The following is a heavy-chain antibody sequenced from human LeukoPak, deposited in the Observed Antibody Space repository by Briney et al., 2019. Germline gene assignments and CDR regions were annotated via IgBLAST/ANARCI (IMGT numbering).Heavy chain of an antibody. CDR3: AKRRSPMVRGVNVDY. Sequence: PGGSLRLSCAASGFTFSSYAMGWVRQAPGKGLEWVSSISGTGGSTNYADSVKGRFTISRDNSKNTLYLQMNSLRAEDTAVYYCAKRRSPMVRGVNVDYWGQGTLVTVSS. CDR1: GFTFSSYA. D-gene: IGHD3-10*01. J-gene: IGHJ4*02. V-gene: IGHV3-23*01. CDR2: ISGTGGST.